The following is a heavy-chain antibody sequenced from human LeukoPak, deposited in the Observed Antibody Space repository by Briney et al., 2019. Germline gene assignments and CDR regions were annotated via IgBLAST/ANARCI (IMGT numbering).Heavy chain of an antibody. V-gene: IGHV4-39*01. CDR3: ARHEALRYFDWLSLYYFDY. Sequence: SETLSLTCTVSGVSISSSNSYWGWIRQPPGKGLEWIGSIYYSGNTYYNASLKSQVSISIDTSKNQFSLKLSSVTAADTAVYYCARHEALRYFDWLSLYYFDYWGQGTLVTVSS. J-gene: IGHJ4*02. CDR2: IYYSGNT. CDR1: GVSISSSNSY. D-gene: IGHD3-9*01.